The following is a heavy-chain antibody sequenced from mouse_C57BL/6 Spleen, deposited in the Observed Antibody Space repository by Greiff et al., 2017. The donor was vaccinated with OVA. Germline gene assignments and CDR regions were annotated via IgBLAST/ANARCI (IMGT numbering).Heavy chain of an antibody. Sequence: QVQLKESGPELVKPGASVKISCKASGYAFSSSWMNWVKQRPGKGLEWIGRIYPGDGDTNYNGKFKGKATLTADKSSSTAYMQLSSLTSEDSAVYFCARQTYYFDYWGQGTTLTVSS. V-gene: IGHV1-82*01. J-gene: IGHJ2*01. CDR1: GYAFSSSW. CDR2: IYPGDGDT. CDR3: ARQTYYFDY.